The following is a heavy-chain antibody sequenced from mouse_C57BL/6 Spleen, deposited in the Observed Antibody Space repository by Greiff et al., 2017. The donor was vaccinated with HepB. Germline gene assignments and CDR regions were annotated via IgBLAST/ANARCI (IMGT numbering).Heavy chain of an antibody. V-gene: IGHV2-6*01. CDR3: ARELVQGAMDY. CDR1: GFSLTSYG. CDR2: IWGVGST. J-gene: IGHJ4*01. Sequence: QVQLKESGPGLVAPSQSLSITCTVSGFSLTSYGVDWVRQSPGKGLEWLGVIWGVGSTNYNSALKSRLSISKDNSKSQVFLKMNSLQTDDTAMYYWARELVQGAMDYWGQGTAVTVSS. D-gene: IGHD1-1*02.